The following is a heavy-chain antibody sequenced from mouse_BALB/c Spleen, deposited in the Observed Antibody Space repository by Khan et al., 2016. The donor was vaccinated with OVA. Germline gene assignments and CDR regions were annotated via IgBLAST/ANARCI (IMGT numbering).Heavy chain of an antibody. Sequence: VELVESGPGLVAPSQSLSITCSVSGFSLTDYDVSWIRQPPGKGLEWLGVIWGGGTTYYNSVLVTRLSISKDNSKSRVFLKMNSLQTDDTAMYXCAEWVWTYFYAVDYWGQGTSVTVSS. CDR2: IWGGGTT. D-gene: IGHD2-10*02. V-gene: IGHV2-6-5*01. CDR3: AEWVWTYFYAVDY. CDR1: GFSLTDYD. J-gene: IGHJ4*01.